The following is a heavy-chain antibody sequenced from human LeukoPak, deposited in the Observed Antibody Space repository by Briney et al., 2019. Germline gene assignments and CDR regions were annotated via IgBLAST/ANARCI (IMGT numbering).Heavy chain of an antibody. CDR2: ISSSSSTI. CDR1: GFTFSSYS. J-gene: IGHJ5*02. V-gene: IGHV3-48*01. Sequence: PGGSLRLSCAASGFTFSSYSMNWVRQAPGKGLEWVSYISSSSSTIYYADSVKGRFTISRDNAKNSLYLQMNSLRAEDTAVYYCAREKLPGFDPWGQGTLVTVSS. CDR3: AREKLPGFDP.